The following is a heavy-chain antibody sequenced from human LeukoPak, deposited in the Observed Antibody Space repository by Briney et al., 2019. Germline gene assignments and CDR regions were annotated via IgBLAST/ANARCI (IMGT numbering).Heavy chain of an antibody. CDR2: IIPMFGTA. J-gene: IGHJ6*03. CDR3: ARRLYYYYYYYMDV. CDR1: GGTFSSYA. Sequence: GSSVKVSCKASGGTFSSYAISWVRQAPGQGLEWMGGIIPMFGTANYTQKVQGRVTITADESTSTAYMELSSLRSEDTAVYYCARRLYYYYYYYMDVWGKGTTVTISS. V-gene: IGHV1-69*01.